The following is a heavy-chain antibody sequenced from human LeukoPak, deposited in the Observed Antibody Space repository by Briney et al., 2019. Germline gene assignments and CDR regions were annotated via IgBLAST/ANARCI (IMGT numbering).Heavy chain of an antibody. Sequence: SETLSLTCTVSGGSISSYYWSWIRQPAGKGLEWIGRIYTSGSTNYNPSLKSRVTMSVDTSKNQFSLKLSSVTAAETAVYYCARDESITVVTGFDYWGQGIVVTVSS. CDR2: IYTSGST. CDR1: GGSISSYY. CDR3: ARDESITVVTGFDY. V-gene: IGHV4-4*07. D-gene: IGHD4-23*01. J-gene: IGHJ4*02.